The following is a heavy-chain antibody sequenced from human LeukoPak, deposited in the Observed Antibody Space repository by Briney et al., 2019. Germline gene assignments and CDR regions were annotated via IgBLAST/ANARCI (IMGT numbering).Heavy chain of an antibody. CDR1: GFTFNSYA. Sequence: PGGSLRLSCAASGFTFNSYAMNWVRQAPGRGLEWVSTISGSGGSTYYADSVKGRFTISRDNSKNTLYLQMNNLRAEDTAVYYCANGRSGYYSPFDYWGQGTLVTVSS. CDR2: ISGSGGST. CDR3: ANGRSGYYSPFDY. V-gene: IGHV3-23*01. D-gene: IGHD3-22*01. J-gene: IGHJ4*02.